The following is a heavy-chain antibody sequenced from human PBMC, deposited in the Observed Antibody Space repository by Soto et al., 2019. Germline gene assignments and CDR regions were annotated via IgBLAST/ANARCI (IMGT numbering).Heavy chain of an antibody. V-gene: IGHV4-34*01. J-gene: IGHJ6*03. CDR2: INHSGST. CDR3: ARGATAMVSYYYYYYMEV. Sequence: PSETLSLTCAVYGGSFSGYYWSWIRQPPGKGLEWIGEINHSGSTNYNPSLKSRVTISVDTSKNQFYLKLSSVSAADTAVYYCARGATAMVSYYYYYYMEVRGKGTTVTVSS. D-gene: IGHD5-18*01. CDR1: GGSFSGYY.